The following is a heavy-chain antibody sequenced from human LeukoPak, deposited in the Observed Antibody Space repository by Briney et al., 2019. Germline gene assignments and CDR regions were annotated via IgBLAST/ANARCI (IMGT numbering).Heavy chain of an antibody. V-gene: IGHV4-34*01. Sequence: SETLSLTCGVSGGSYRGYFWSWIRQTPGKGLEWIGEINHGGGNNYNPSLKSRVTMSLGTSENQFSLNMTSVTAADTAMCFCARWRGRGWFDPWGQGTLVTVSS. CDR2: INHGGGN. CDR1: GGSYRGYF. J-gene: IGHJ5*02. D-gene: IGHD3-3*01. CDR3: ARWRGRGWFDP.